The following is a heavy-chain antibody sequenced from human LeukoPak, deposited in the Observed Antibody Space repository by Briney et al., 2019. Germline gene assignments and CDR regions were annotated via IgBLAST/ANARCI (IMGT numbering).Heavy chain of an antibody. J-gene: IGHJ6*03. V-gene: IGHV4-34*01. CDR2: INHSGST. Sequence: SETLSLTCAVYGGSFSGYYWSWTRQPPGKGLEWIGEINHSGSTNYNPSLKSRVTISVDTSKNQFSLKLSSVTAADTAVYYCARVWSDYYGSGSYYPRRYYYYMDVWGKGTTVTVSS. CDR1: GGSFSGYY. D-gene: IGHD3-10*01. CDR3: ARVWSDYYGSGSYYPRRYYYYMDV.